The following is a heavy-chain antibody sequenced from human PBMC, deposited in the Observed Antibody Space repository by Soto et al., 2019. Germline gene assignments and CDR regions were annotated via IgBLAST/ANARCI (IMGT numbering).Heavy chain of an antibody. J-gene: IGHJ6*02. V-gene: IGHV3-30-3*01. D-gene: IGHD5-18*01. CDR2: ISYDGSNK. CDR3: ARNGIQLWLRGYYYGMDV. CDR1: GFTFSSYA. Sequence: QVQLVESGGGVVQPGRSLRLSCAASGFTFSSYAMHWVRQAPGKGLEWVAVISYDGSNKYYADSVKGRFTISRDNSKNTLYLQMNSLRAEDTAVYYCARNGIQLWLRGYYYGMDVWGQGTTVTVSS.